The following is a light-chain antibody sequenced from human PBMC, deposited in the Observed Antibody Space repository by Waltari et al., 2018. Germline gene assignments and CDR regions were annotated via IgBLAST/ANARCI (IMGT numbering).Light chain of an antibody. CDR1: NIGDKR. CDR2: YDS. V-gene: IGLV3-21*01. CDR3: QVWDSSSDHHVV. J-gene: IGLJ2*01. Sequence: SYVMTQTPSLSVAPGKTARITCGGNNIGDKRVQWYQQKPGQAPVLVIYYDSDRPSDIPERFSGSNSGNRATLTISRVEAGDEADYYCQVWDSSSDHHVVFGGGTKLTVL.